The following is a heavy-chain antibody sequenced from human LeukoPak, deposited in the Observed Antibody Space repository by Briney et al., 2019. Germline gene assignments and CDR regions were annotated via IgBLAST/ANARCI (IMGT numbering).Heavy chain of an antibody. CDR1: GGTFSSYA. J-gene: IGHJ5*02. CDR3: ARDQGLIQLYGLSWFDP. CDR2: IIPILGIA. V-gene: IGHV1-69*04. Sequence: GASVKVSCKASGGTFSSYAISWVRQAPGQGLEWMGRIIPILGIANYAQKFQGRVTITADKSTSTAYMELSSLRSEDTAVYYCARDQGLIQLYGLSWFDPWGQGTLVTVSS. D-gene: IGHD5-18*01.